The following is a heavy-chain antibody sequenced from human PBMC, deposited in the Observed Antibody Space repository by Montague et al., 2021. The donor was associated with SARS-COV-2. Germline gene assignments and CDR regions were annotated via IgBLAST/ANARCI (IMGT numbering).Heavy chain of an antibody. CDR3: ARDNYGDWGYYGLDV. Sequence: SETLSLTCTVSGGSIGTYYWNWIRQSPGKELEWLGYIYYTGSTKYSPSLKSRVTISMDTSRDQLSLRLKSVTAADTAVYYCARDNYGDWGYYGLDVWGQGTTVIVSS. CDR1: GGSIGTYY. V-gene: IGHV4-59*01. J-gene: IGHJ6*02. D-gene: IGHD4-17*01. CDR2: IYYTGST.